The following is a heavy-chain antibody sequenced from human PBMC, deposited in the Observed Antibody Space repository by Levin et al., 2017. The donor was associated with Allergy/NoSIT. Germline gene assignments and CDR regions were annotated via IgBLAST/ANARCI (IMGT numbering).Heavy chain of an antibody. V-gene: IGHV3-23*01. D-gene: IGHD1-26*01. CDR1: GFTFSNYA. CDR3: AKGGYSSSYYAPYFFDY. J-gene: IGHJ4*02. CDR2: ISGSGGST. Sequence: GGSLRLSCAASGFTFSNYAMSWVRQAPGKGLEWVSAISGSGGSTFYADSVKGRFTISSDNSKNTLYLQMNSLRVEDTAVYYCAKGGYSSSYYAPYFFDYWGQGTLVTVSS.